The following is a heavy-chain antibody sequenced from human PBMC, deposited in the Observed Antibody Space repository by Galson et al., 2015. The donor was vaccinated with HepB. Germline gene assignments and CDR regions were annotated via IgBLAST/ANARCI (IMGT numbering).Heavy chain of an antibody. CDR3: ARGVRPWIQLWLTELDY. CDR1: GFTFSSYW. V-gene: IGHV3-74*01. CDR2: INSDGSST. J-gene: IGHJ4*02. Sequence: SLRLSCAASGFTFSSYWMHWVRQAPGKGLVWVSRINSDGSSTSYADSVKGRFTISRDNAKNTLYLQMNSLRAEDTAVYYCARGVRPWIQLWLTELDYWGQGTLVTVSS. D-gene: IGHD5-18*01.